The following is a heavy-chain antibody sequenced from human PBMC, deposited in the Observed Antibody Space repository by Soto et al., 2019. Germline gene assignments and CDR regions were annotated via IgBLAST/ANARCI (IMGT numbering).Heavy chain of an antibody. CDR2: INHSGST. D-gene: IGHD3-16*01. CDR3: VRWGSMGGWFDP. CDR1: GGSFSGYY. Sequence: QVQLQQWGAGLLKPSETLSLTCAVYGGSFSGYYWSWIRQPPWKGLEWIGEINHSGSTNYNPSLKSRVTISVDTSKNQFSLKLSSVTAADTAVYYCVRWGSMGGWFDPWGQGTLVTVSS. V-gene: IGHV4-34*01. J-gene: IGHJ5*02.